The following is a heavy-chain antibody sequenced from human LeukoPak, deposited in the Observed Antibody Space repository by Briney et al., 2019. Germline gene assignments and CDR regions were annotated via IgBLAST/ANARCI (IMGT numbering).Heavy chain of an antibody. CDR2: ISGSGGTT. Sequence: GESLRLSCEASGFAFSNYAMSWVRQAPGKGLEWVASISGSGGTTNYADSVKGRFTISRDNSRTTLYLQMNGLSAEDAAFYYCAKDFDSSGYHYWYFDLWGRGTLVAVSS. V-gene: IGHV3-23*01. J-gene: IGHJ2*01. CDR1: GFAFSNYA. D-gene: IGHD3-22*01. CDR3: AKDFDSSGYHYWYFDL.